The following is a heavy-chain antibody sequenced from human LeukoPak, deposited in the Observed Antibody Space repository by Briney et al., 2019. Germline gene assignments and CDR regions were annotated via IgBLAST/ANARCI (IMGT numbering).Heavy chain of an antibody. CDR3: ARHVNYDSSRSFDY. J-gene: IGHJ4*02. V-gene: IGHV4-39*01. CDR1: GGSISSSSYY. Sequence: SETLSLTCTVSGGSISSSSYYWGWIRQPPGKGLEWIGSIYYSGSTYYNPSLESRVTISVDTSKNQFSLKLSSVTAADTAVYYCARHVNYDSSRSFDYWGQGTLVTVSS. D-gene: IGHD3-22*01. CDR2: IYYSGST.